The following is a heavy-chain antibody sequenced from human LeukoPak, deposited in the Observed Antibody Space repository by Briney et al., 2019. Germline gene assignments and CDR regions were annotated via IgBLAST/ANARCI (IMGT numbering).Heavy chain of an antibody. CDR3: ARGTIFGVVNNWFGT. D-gene: IGHD3-3*01. CDR1: GSTFSDYY. Sequence: SGGSLRLSCAASGSTFSDYYMSWIRQAPGKGLEWVSYISSSGSTIYYADSVKGRFTISRDNAKNSLYLQMNSLRAEDTAVYYCARGTIFGVVNNWFGTWGQGTLVTVSS. V-gene: IGHV3-11*04. J-gene: IGHJ5*02. CDR2: ISSSGSTI.